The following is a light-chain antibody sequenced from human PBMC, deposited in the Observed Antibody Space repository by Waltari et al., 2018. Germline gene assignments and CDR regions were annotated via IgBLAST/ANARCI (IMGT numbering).Light chain of an antibody. CDR2: GAY. CDR1: QSVTNSY. Sequence: EIVFTQSPGTLSLSPGERATLSCRASQSVTNSYLAWYQQKPGQPPRLLIYGAYNRATGVPDRFSGSGSGTDFTLTISRLEPEDFAVYYWQQYASPPPLTFGGGAKVEIK. CDR3: QQYASPPPLT. V-gene: IGKV3-20*01. J-gene: IGKJ4*01.